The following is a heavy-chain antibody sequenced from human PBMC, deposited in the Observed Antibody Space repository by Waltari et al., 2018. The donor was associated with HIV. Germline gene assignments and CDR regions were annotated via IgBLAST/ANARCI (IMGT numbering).Heavy chain of an antibody. J-gene: IGHJ6*02. D-gene: IGHD6-19*01. CDR1: GFTFSNYE. CDR2: ISSSGNTI. V-gene: IGHV3-48*03. CDR3: ARDLGGSGWYDYYYGMDV. Sequence: EVQLVESGGGLVQPGGSLRLSCAASGFTFSNYEMNWVSQAPGKGLEWVSYISSSGNTIHYADSVKGRFTISRDNAKNSLYLQMNGLRAEDTAVYYCARDLGGSGWYDYYYGMDVWGQGTTVTVSS.